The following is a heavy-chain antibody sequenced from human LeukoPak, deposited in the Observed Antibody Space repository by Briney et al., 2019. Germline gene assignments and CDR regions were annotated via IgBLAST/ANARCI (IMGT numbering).Heavy chain of an antibody. D-gene: IGHD2-15*01. CDR3: ARTIIGYCSGSTCYYFDY. CDR1: GFTFSSYW. J-gene: IGHJ4*02. CDR2: IKQDGSEK. Sequence: PGGSLRLPCAASGFTFSSYWMSWVRQAPGKGLEWVASIKQDGSEKYYVDSVKGRFTISRDNAKNSLYLQMNSLRAEDTAVYYCARTIIGYCSGSTCYYFDYWGQGTLVTVSS. V-gene: IGHV3-7*01.